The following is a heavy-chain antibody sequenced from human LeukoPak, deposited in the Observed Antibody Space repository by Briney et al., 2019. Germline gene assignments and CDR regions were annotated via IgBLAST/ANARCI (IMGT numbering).Heavy chain of an antibody. CDR3: ARDHYDSSGYYYPTPFDP. D-gene: IGHD3-22*01. J-gene: IGHJ5*02. CDR2: INPSGGST. Sequence: ASVKVSCKASGYTFTSYYIHWVRQAPGQGLEWMGLINPSGGSTSYAQKFQGRVTMTRDMSTSTVYMELSSLRSEDTAVYYCARDHYDSSGYYYPTPFDPWGQGTLVTVSS. CDR1: GYTFTSYY. V-gene: IGHV1-46*01.